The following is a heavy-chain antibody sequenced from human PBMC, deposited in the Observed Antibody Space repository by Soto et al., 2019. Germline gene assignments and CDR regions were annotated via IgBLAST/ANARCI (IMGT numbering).Heavy chain of an antibody. D-gene: IGHD3-22*01. J-gene: IGHJ4*02. CDR3: ARSSGHYRTFDS. CDR1: GFTFSSYE. Sequence: LRLSCAASGFTFSSYEMNWVRQAPGKGLEWVSHITSRSDTIYYADSVKGRFTISRDNAESSLFLQMNSLRAEDTAVYYCARSSGHYRTFDSWGQGTLVTVSS. V-gene: IGHV3-48*03. CDR2: ITSRSDTI.